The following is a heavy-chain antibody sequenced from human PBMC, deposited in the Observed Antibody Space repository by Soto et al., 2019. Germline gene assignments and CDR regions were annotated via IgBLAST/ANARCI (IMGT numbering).Heavy chain of an antibody. Sequence: QVQLVQSGAEVKKPGSSVKVSCKASGGTFSSYAISWVRQAPGQGPEWMGGIIPIFGTANYAQKFQGRVTITADKSTSTAYMELSSLRSEDTAVYYCARWNYDFWSGYYSWFDPWGQGTLVTVSS. V-gene: IGHV1-69*06. CDR1: GGTFSSYA. CDR2: IIPIFGTA. D-gene: IGHD3-3*01. CDR3: ARWNYDFWSGYYSWFDP. J-gene: IGHJ5*02.